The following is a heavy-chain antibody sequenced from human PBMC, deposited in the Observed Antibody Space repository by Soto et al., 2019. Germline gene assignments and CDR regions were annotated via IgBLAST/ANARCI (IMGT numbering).Heavy chain of an antibody. CDR3: ARVESTVTINWFDP. V-gene: IGHV4-34*01. CDR2: INHSGST. CDR1: GGSFSGYY. Sequence: QMQLQQWGAGLLKPSETLSLTCAVYGGSFSGYYWSWIRQPPGKGLEWIGEINHSGSTNYNPSLKSRVTISVDTSKNQFSLKLSSVTAADTAVYYCARVESTVTINWFDPWGQGTLVTVSS. J-gene: IGHJ5*02. D-gene: IGHD4-17*01.